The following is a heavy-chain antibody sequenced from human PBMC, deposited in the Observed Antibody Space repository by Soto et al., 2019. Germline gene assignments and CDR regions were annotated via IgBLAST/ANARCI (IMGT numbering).Heavy chain of an antibody. J-gene: IGHJ4*02. CDR2: IYYSGST. D-gene: IGHD4-17*01. CDR3: AGDYGYGDYEGYFDY. Sequence: SETLSLTCTVSGGSISSYYWSWIRQPPGKGLEWIGYIYYSGSTNYNPSLKSRVTISVDTSKNQFSLKLSSVTAADTAVYYCAGDYGYGDYEGYFDYWGQGTLVTVSS. CDR1: GGSISSYY. V-gene: IGHV4-59*01.